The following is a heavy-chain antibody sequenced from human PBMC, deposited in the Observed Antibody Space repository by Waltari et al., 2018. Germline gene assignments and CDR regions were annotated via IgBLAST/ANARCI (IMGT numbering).Heavy chain of an antibody. CDR2: IYYSGST. D-gene: IGHD1-26*01. J-gene: IGHJ3*02. V-gene: IGHV4-59*01. CDR1: GGSISSYY. Sequence: QVQLQESGPGLVKPSETLSLTCTVSGGSISSYYWSWIRQPPGKGLEWIGYIYYSGSTTYNPSLKSRVTISVDTSKNQFSLKLSSVTAADTAVYYRARARVGAFDIWGQGTMVTVSS. CDR3: ARARVGAFDI.